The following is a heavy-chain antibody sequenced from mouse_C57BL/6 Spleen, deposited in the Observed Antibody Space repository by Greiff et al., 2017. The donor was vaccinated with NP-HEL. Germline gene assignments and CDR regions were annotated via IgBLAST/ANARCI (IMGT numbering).Heavy chain of an antibody. D-gene: IGHD2-1*01. CDR1: GYSFTGYY. J-gene: IGHJ4*01. Sequence: VQLQQSGPELVKPGASVKISCKASGYSFTGYYMNWVKQSPEKSLEWIGEINPSTGGTTYNQKFKAKATLTIDKSSSTAYMQLKSLTSEDSAVYYCAREIYYGNVAMDDWGQGTSVTVSS. CDR2: INPSTGGT. CDR3: AREIYYGNVAMDD. V-gene: IGHV1-42*01.